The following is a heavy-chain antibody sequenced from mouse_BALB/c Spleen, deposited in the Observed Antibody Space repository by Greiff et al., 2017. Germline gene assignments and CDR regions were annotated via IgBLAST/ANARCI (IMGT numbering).Heavy chain of an antibody. CDR3: EREGAYYAMDY. CDR1: GYTFTSYV. J-gene: IGHJ4*01. V-gene: IGHV1-14*01. Sequence: EVKLMESGPELVKPGASVKMSCKASGYTFTSYVMHWVKQKPGQGLEWIGYINPYNDGTKYNEKFKGKATLTSDKSSSTAYMELSSLTSEDSAVYYCEREGAYYAMDYWGQGTSVTVSS. CDR2: INPYNDGT.